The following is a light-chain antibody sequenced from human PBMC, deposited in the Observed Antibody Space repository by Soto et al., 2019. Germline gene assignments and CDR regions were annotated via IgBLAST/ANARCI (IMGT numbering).Light chain of an antibody. CDR1: QTISSY. CDR2: ASS. CDR3: QQTYSTPIT. J-gene: IGKJ5*01. V-gene: IGKV1-39*01. Sequence: DIQMTQSPSSLSASVGDRVTITCRASQTISSYLNWYQQRPGKAPNLLIYASSSLQSGVPPRVSGSGSGTDFTLTISSLQPEDFATYYCQQTYSTPITFGQGTRLEIK.